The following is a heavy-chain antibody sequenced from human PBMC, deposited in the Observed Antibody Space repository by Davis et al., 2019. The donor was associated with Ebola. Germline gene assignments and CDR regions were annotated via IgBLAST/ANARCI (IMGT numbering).Heavy chain of an antibody. V-gene: IGHV3-53*01. Sequence: GESLKISCAASGLTVSGNSGNYMSWVRQAPGKGLEWVAAIYNGYTTYYADSVKGRFTISRDTSKNMLSLQMNNLRAEDSALYYCARMRVAAANDHWGQGTLVTVSS. CDR1: GLTVSGNSGNY. CDR2: IYNGYTT. D-gene: IGHD2-15*01. CDR3: ARMRVAAANDH. J-gene: IGHJ5*02.